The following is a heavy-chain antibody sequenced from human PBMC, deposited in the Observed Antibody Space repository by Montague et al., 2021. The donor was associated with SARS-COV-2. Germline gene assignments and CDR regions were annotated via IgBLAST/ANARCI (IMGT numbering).Heavy chain of an antibody. CDR3: ARVRPHGGSLTLGGFDP. CDR2: IYPGDSDT. D-gene: IGHD3-16*01. CDR1: GYIFTKYW. Sequence: QSGAEVKKPGESLTISCNASGYIFTKYWIGWVRQMPGKGLEWMGIIYPGDSDTGYSPSFQGQVTMSVDKSISTAYLQWSRLKVSDTAIYFCARVRPHGGSLTLGGFDPWGQGTLVSVAS. V-gene: IGHV5-51*03. J-gene: IGHJ5*02.